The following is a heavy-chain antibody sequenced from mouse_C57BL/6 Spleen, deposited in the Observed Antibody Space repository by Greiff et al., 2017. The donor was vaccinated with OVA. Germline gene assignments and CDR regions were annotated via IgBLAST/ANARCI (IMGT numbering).Heavy chain of an antibody. CDR3: ARNHYYGSSYFDY. CDR1: GFSLTSYG. Sequence: VQLVESGPGLVQPSQSLSITCTVSGFSLTSYGVHWVRQSPGKGLEWLGVIWSGGSTDYNAAFISRLSISKDNSKSQVFFKMNSLQADDTAIYYCARNHYYGSSYFDYWGQGTTLTVSS. V-gene: IGHV2-2*01. D-gene: IGHD1-1*01. J-gene: IGHJ2*01. CDR2: IWSGGST.